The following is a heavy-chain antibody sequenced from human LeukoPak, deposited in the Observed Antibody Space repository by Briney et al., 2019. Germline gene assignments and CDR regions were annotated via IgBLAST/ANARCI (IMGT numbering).Heavy chain of an antibody. D-gene: IGHD3-22*01. J-gene: IGHJ3*02. V-gene: IGHV3-20*04. Sequence: PGGSLRLSCTASGFTFDDYAMSWVRHVPGKGLEWVSGINWNGDKIDYADSVKGRFTISRDNAENSLFLQMNSLRAEDTAFYYCASDSRSDSSGYAFNIWGQGTLVTVSS. CDR2: INWNGDKI. CDR3: ASDSRSDSSGYAFNI. CDR1: GFTFDDYA.